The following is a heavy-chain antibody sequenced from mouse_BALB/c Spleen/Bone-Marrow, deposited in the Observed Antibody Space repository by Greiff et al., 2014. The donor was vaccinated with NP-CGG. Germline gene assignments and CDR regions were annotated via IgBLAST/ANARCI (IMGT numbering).Heavy chain of an antibody. CDR2: IYPGDGDT. Sequence: VQLQQSGAELVRPGSSVKISCKASGYAFSVYWMNWVKQRPGQGLEWIGQIYPGDGDTNYNGKFKGRATLTADKSSNTAYMQLSSLTSEDSAVYCCAGGGISVDYWGQGTTLTVSS. CDR3: AGGGISVDY. J-gene: IGHJ2*01. CDR1: GYAFSVYW. V-gene: IGHV1-80*01.